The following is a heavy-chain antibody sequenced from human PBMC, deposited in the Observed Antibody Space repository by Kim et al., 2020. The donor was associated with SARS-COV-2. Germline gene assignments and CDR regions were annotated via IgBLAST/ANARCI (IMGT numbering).Heavy chain of an antibody. CDR3: ARDANWNYVPANAFDI. Sequence: GGSLRLSCAASGFTFDDYGMSWVRQAPGKGLEWVSGINWNGGSTGYADSVKGRFTISRDNAKNSLYLQMNSLRAEDTALYHCARDANWNYVPANAFDIWGQGTMVTVSS. CDR1: GFTFDDYG. D-gene: IGHD1-7*01. V-gene: IGHV3-20*01. J-gene: IGHJ3*02. CDR2: INWNGGST.